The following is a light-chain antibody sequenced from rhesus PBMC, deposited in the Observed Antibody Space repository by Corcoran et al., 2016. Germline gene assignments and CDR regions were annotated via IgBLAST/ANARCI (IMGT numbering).Light chain of an antibody. CDR3: LQYSNAPLS. V-gene: IGKV1-22*01. CDR2: KTS. J-gene: IGKJ4*01. Sequence: DIQMTQSPSSLSASVGDTVTITCRASLSFNNSLDWYQQKPGKAPKLLIYKTSSLQSGVPSRFSGSGSGTDFTPTSSGLQPEDIATYYCLQYSNAPLSFVGGTKVEIK. CDR1: LSFNNS.